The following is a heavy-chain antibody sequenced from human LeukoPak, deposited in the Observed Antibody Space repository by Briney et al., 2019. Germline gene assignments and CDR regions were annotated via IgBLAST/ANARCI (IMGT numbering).Heavy chain of an antibody. CDR1: GFNFTRHG. J-gene: IGHJ1*01. V-gene: IGHV3-33*04. Sequence: GSSLRLFCGTSGFNFTRHGMLCVRHAPDKGLEWVTVIWRTSMSAFYSDSVKGRYIISRDNSKNTVYLQMNNLRCDDGAVFFCAKELGVPAAGWQIQQWGLGTLVTVSS. CDR3: AKELGVPAAGWQIQQ. CDR2: IWRTSMSA. D-gene: IGHD6-13*01.